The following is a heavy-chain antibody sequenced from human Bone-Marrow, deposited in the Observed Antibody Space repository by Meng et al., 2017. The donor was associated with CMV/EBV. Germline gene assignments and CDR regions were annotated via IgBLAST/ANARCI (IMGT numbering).Heavy chain of an antibody. V-gene: IGHV1-2*02. CDR3: ARGPRITIFGVVIISSRASGGMDV. D-gene: IGHD3-3*01. Sequence: ASVKVSCKASGGTFSSYAISWVRQAPGQGLEWMGGIIPNSGGTNYAQKFQGRVTMTRDTSISTAYMELSRLRSDDTAVYYCARGPRITIFGVVIISSRASGGMDVWGQGTTVTVSS. CDR1: GGTFSSYA. CDR2: IIPNSGGT. J-gene: IGHJ6*02.